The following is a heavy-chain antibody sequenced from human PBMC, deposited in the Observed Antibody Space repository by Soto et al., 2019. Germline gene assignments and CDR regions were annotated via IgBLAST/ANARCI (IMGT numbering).Heavy chain of an antibody. J-gene: IGHJ4*02. Sequence: SETLSLTCTVSGGTLGSSSYYWGWIRQSPGKGLEWIGNIYYSGNTFSNPSLKSRVTISVDTSKNQFYLHLSSVTAADTAIFYCASIAAPGTTHFDFWGQGTLVAVSS. CDR1: GGTLGSSSYY. D-gene: IGHD6-13*01. V-gene: IGHV4-39*01. CDR2: IYYSGNT. CDR3: ASIAAPGTTHFDF.